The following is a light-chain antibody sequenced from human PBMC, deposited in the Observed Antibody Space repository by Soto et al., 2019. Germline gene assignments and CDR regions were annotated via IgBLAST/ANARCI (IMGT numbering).Light chain of an antibody. CDR2: GAS. CDR1: QSVRSN. Sequence: EIVMTQSPATLSVSPGERATLSCRASQSVRSNLAWYQQKPGQAPRLLIYGASTRATGIPARFSGSASGTEFTLIISSLQSEDFALYYCQQYNNWPALTFGRGTKVEIK. CDR3: QQYNNWPALT. V-gene: IGKV3-15*01. J-gene: IGKJ4*01.